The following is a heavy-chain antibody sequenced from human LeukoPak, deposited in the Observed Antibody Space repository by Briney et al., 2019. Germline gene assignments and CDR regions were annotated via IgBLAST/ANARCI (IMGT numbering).Heavy chain of an antibody. V-gene: IGHV4-61*02. CDR1: GGSISIGSYY. Sequence: SQTLSLTCTVSGGSISIGSYYWSWIRQPAGKGLEWIVRIYTSGSTNYNPSLKGRVTISVDTSKNQFSLKLSSVTAADTAVYYCARAYSPTGYHYYMDVWGKGTTVTVSS. CDR2: IYTSGST. CDR3: ARAYSPTGYHYYMDV. J-gene: IGHJ6*03. D-gene: IGHD2-21*01.